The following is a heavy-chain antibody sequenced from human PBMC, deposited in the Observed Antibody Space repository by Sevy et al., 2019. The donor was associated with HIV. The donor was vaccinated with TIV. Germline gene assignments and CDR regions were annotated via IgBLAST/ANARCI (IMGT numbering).Heavy chain of an antibody. CDR2: IYYSGST. V-gene: IGHV4-59*01. Sequence: SETLSLTCTVSGGSISSYYWSWIRQPPGKGLEWIGYIYYSGSTNYNPSLKSRVTISVDTYKNQFSLKLSSVPAADTAVYYCARASRGYNKYYFDYWGQGTLVTVSS. CDR1: GGSISSYY. CDR3: ARASRGYNKYYFDY. D-gene: IGHD6-25*01. J-gene: IGHJ4*02.